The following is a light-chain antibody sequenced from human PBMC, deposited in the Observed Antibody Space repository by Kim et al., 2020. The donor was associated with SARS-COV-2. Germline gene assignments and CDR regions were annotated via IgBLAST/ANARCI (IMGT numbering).Light chain of an antibody. CDR3: AAWDDSLNGFYA. CDR1: SSNIGSNT. J-gene: IGLJ1*01. V-gene: IGLV1-44*01. Sequence: ELTQPPSASGTPGQRVTISCSGSSSNIGSNTVNWYQQLPGTAPKLLIYSNNQRPSGVPDRFSGSKSGTSASLAISGLQSEDEADYYCAAWDDSLNGFYALGSVTKVTVL. CDR2: SNN.